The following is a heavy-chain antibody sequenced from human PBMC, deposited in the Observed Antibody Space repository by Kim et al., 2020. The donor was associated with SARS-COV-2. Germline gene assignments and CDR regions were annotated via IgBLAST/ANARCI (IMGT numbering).Heavy chain of an antibody. V-gene: IGHV4-31*03. D-gene: IGHD6-13*01. CDR1: GGSISSGGYY. CDR2: IYYSGST. Sequence: SETLSLACTVSGGSISSGGYYWSWIRQHPGKGLEWIGYIYYSGSTYYNPSLKSRVTISVDTSKNQFSLKLSSVTAADTAVYYCARGDLSSSWYWIYWGQGTLVTVSS. CDR3: ARGDLSSSWYWIY. J-gene: IGHJ4*02.